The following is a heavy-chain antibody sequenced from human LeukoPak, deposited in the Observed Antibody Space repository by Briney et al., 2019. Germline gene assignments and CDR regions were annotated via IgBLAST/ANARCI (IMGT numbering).Heavy chain of an antibody. D-gene: IGHD4-23*01. CDR3: ARGGAINDGGNSVGYFDY. Sequence: PSETLSLTCTVSGDSISSSSYYWSWMRQPPGKGLEWIGTFYYSGSTYYNSSLKSRVTISVDTSKTQFYLKLSSVTAADTAVYYCARGGAINDGGNSVGYFDYWGQGTLVTVSS. CDR2: FYYSGST. V-gene: IGHV4-39*07. CDR1: GDSISSSSYY. J-gene: IGHJ4*02.